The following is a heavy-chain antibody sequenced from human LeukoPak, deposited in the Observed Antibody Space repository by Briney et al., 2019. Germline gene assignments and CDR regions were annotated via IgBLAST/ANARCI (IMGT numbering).Heavy chain of an antibody. Sequence: GGSLRLSCAASGFTFSSYWMHWVRHAPGKGLVWVSRIKTDGSRPHYADFAQGRFTISRDNAKNTLYLQMNSLRAEDTAVYYCARDGYEFRAFDIWGQGTMVTVSP. J-gene: IGHJ3*02. V-gene: IGHV3-74*01. CDR2: IKTDGSRP. CDR1: GFTFSSYW. D-gene: IGHD5-12*01. CDR3: ARDGYEFRAFDI.